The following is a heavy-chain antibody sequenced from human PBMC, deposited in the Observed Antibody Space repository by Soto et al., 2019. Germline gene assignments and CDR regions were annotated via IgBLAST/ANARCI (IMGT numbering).Heavy chain of an antibody. V-gene: IGHV1-69*13. CDR2: IIPIFGTA. J-gene: IGHJ4*02. CDR1: GGTFSSYA. CDR3: AREERDYYDSSGSTVYFDY. Sequence: ASVKVSCKASGGTFSSYAISWVRQAPGQGLEWMGGIIPIFGTANYAQKFQGRVTITADESTSTAYMELSSLRSEDTAVYYCAREERDYYDSSGSTVYFDYWGQGTLVTVSS. D-gene: IGHD3-22*01.